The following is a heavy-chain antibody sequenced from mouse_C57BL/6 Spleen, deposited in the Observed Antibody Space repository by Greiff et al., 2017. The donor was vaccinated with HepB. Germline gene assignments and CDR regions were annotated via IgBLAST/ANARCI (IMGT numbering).Heavy chain of an antibody. CDR3: ARRGSYGFAY. D-gene: IGHD1-1*01. Sequence: EVQLQESGPELVKPGASVKISCKASGYSFTGYYMNWVKQSPEKSLEWIGEINPSTGGTTYNQKFKAKATLTVDKSSSTAYMQLKSLTSEDSAVYYCARRGSYGFAYWGQGTLVTVSA. V-gene: IGHV1-42*01. J-gene: IGHJ3*01. CDR1: GYSFTGYY. CDR2: INPSTGGT.